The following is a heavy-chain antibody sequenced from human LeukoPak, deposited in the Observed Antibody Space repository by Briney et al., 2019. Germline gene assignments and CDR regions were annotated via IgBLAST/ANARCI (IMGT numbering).Heavy chain of an antibody. D-gene: IGHD6-19*01. CDR3: ARLLAEASAGY. CDR2: IYHSGST. Sequence: PSETLSLTCAVSGYSISSGYYWGWIRQPPGKGLEWIGSIYHSGSTYYNPSLKSRVTISVDTSKNQFSLKLSSVTAADTAVYYCARLLAEASAGYWGQGTLVTVSS. V-gene: IGHV4-38-2*01. J-gene: IGHJ4*02. CDR1: GYSISSGYY.